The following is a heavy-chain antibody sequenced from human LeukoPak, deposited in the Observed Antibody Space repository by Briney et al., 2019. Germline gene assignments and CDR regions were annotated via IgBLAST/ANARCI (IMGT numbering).Heavy chain of an antibody. CDR1: GFTFSSYS. Sequence: GGSLRLSCAASGFTFSSYSMNWVRQAPGKGLEWVSSISSSSSYIYYADSVKGRFTISRDNAKNSLYLQMNSLRAEDTALYYCARGGPAVSRSFDYWGQGTLVTVSS. D-gene: IGHD3-3*01. J-gene: IGHJ4*02. CDR3: ARGGPAVSRSFDY. CDR2: ISSSSSYI. V-gene: IGHV3-21*04.